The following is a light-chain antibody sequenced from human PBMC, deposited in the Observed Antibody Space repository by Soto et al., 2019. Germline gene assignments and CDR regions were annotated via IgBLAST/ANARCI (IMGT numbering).Light chain of an antibody. V-gene: IGLV2-8*01. CDR3: ASYAGTKLFV. CDR1: SSDVGFYNF. Sequence: QSALTQPPSASGSPGQSLTISCTGTSSDVGFYNFVSWYQQRPGKAPKLGIYEVTKRPSGVPDRFSGSKSGSTASLTVSGLQAYDEADYYCASYAGTKLFVLGSGTKVTVL. CDR2: EVT. J-gene: IGLJ1*01.